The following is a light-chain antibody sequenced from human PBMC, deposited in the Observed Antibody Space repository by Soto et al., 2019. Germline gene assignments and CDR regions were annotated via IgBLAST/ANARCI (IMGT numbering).Light chain of an antibody. V-gene: IGKV3-11*01. CDR1: QNVAKY. J-gene: IGKJ1*01. Sequence: EIVLTQSPATLSLSPGERATLSCRASQNVAKYLDWYQQKPGQAPRLLIYESSNRATGIAARFSGSGSGTDFTLTISSLEPEDFEVYYCQQRSNWPRTFGQGTKVDIK. CDR2: ESS. CDR3: QQRSNWPRT.